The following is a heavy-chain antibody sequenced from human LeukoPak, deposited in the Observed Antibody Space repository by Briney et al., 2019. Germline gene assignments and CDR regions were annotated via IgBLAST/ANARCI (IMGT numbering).Heavy chain of an antibody. CDR2: INHSGST. CDR1: GGSFSGYY. D-gene: IGHD3-3*01. Sequence: PSETLSLTCAVYGGSFSGYYWSWIRPPPGKGLEWIGEINHSGSTNYNPSLKSRVTISVDTSKNQFSLKLSSVTAADTAVYYCATHKTYDFWSGSRISNWFDPWGQGTLVTVSS. V-gene: IGHV4-34*01. CDR3: ATHKTYDFWSGSRISNWFDP. J-gene: IGHJ5*02.